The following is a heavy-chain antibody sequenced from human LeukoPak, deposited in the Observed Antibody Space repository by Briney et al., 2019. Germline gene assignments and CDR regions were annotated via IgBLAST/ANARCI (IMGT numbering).Heavy chain of an antibody. J-gene: IGHJ4*02. V-gene: IGHV4-4*07. CDR1: GGSISSYY. Sequence: SETLSLTCTVSGGSISSYYWSWIRQPAGKGLEWIGRIYTSGSTNYNPSLKSRATISVDTSKNQFSLKLSSVTAADTAVYYCARAPRIVGAKGYFDYWGQGTLVTVSS. CDR3: ARAPRIVGAKGYFDY. D-gene: IGHD1-26*01. CDR2: IYTSGST.